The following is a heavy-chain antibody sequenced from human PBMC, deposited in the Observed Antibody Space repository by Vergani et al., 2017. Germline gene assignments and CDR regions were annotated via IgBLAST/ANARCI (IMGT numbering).Heavy chain of an antibody. Sequence: QVQLQQWGAGLFTPSETLSLTFSVYCGSFSGYYWSWSRQPPGKGLEWIGEIKHSGSTNYNPSLKSRVTISVDTSKNQFSLMLRSVTAADTAVYYCGRVRSSHQGDRVFDYWGQGTLVTVSS. V-gene: IGHV4-34*01. CDR3: GRVRSSHQGDRVFDY. CDR1: CGSFSGYY. CDR2: IKHSGST. J-gene: IGHJ4*02. D-gene: IGHD6-13*01.